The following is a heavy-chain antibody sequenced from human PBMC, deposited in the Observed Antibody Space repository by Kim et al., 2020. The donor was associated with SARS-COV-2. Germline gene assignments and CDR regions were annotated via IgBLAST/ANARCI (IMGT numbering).Heavy chain of an antibody. CDR3: ARVYGSRVAGLDY. CDR1: GFTFSSYG. V-gene: IGHV3-33*01. Sequence: GGSLRLSCAASGFTFSSYGMHWVRQAPGKGLEWVAVIWYDGSNKYYADSVKGRFTISRDNSKNTLYLQMNSLRAEDTAVYYCARVYGSRVAGLDYWGQGTLVTVSS. CDR2: IWYDGSNK. D-gene: IGHD6-19*01. J-gene: IGHJ4*02.